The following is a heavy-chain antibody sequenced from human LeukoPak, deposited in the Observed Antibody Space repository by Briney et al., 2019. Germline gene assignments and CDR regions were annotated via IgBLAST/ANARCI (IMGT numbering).Heavy chain of an antibody. D-gene: IGHD5-18*01. CDR1: GGSISSGDYY. CDR2: IYYSGST. J-gene: IGHJ4*02. V-gene: IGHV4-30-4*08. Sequence: SQTLSLTCTVSGGSISSGDYYWSWIRQPPGKGLEWIGYIYYSGSTYHNPSLKSRVTIPVDTSKNQFSLKLSSVTAADTAVYYCARSLDTAMDPLHYWGQGTLVTVSS. CDR3: ARSLDTAMDPLHY.